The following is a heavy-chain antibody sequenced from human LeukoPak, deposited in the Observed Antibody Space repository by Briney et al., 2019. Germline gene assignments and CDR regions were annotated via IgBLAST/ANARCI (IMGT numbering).Heavy chain of an antibody. CDR3: AKDPYYDRSGFPAN. V-gene: IGHV3-23*01. D-gene: IGHD3-22*01. Sequence: PGGSLRLSCTASGFLFNSQAMSWVRQAPGKRLEWVSHISGDGGNTYYADSLKGRFIVSRDNAKNTLFLQMNSLRVEDTAVYYCAKDPYYDRSGFPANWGQGTLVIVSS. J-gene: IGHJ1*01. CDR1: GFLFNSQA. CDR2: ISGDGGNT.